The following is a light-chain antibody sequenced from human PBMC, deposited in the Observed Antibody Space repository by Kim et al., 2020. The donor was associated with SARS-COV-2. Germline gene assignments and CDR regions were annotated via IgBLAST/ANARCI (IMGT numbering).Light chain of an antibody. CDR3: QQSYSLPPT. J-gene: IGKJ3*01. Sequence: GDSVTMTCRASAGISTWLAWYQQKPGKAPNLLIYAASDLQSEVPSRFSGSGSGTVFTLTINSLQPEDIGTYFCQQSYSLPPTFGPGTKV. CDR2: AAS. V-gene: IGKV1-12*01. CDR1: AGISTW.